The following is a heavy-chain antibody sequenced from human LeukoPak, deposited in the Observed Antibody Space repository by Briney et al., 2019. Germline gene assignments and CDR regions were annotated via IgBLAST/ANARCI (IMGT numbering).Heavy chain of an antibody. CDR2: INHSGST. Sequence: SETLSLTCAVYGGSFSGYYWSWIRQPPGKGLEWIGEINHSGSTNYNPSLKSRVTISVDTSKNQFSLKLSSVTAADTAVYYCARGFVEMATISYYFGYWGQGTLVTVSS. CDR1: GGSFSGYY. D-gene: IGHD5-24*01. V-gene: IGHV4-34*01. J-gene: IGHJ4*02. CDR3: ARGFVEMATISYYFGY.